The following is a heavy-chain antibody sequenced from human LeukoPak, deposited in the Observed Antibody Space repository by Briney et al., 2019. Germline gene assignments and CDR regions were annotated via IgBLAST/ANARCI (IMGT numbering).Heavy chain of an antibody. CDR3: TTGFGSGNACDY. J-gene: IGHJ4*02. CDR1: GFTFNNAW. Sequence: PGGSLRLSCAVSGFTFNNAWMSWVRQAPGRGLEWVGLVKSKTDGGTTDYAAPVKVRFTISRDDSKNTLYLQMNSLKTEDTAVYYCTTGFGSGNACDYWGRGTLVTVSS. V-gene: IGHV3-15*01. CDR2: VKSKTDGGTT. D-gene: IGHD3-10*01.